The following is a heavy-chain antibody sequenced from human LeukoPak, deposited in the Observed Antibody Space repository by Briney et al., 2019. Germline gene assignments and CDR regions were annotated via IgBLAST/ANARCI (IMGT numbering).Heavy chain of an antibody. J-gene: IGHJ6*02. CDR1: GGSISSGGYY. V-gene: IGHV4-31*03. D-gene: IGHD4-17*01. Sequence: SETLSLTCTVSGGSISSGGYYWSWIRQHPGKGLEWIGYIYYSGSTYYNPSLKSRVTISVDTSKNQFSLKLSSVTAADTAVYYCARGVTVTTADYYYYGMDVWGQGTTVTVSS. CDR3: ARGVTVTTADYYYYGMDV. CDR2: IYYSGST.